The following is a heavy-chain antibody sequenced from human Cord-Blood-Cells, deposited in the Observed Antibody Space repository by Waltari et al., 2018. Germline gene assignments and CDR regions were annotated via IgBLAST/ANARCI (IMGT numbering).Heavy chain of an antibody. CDR1: GFPFSSYA. CDR2: ISGSGGST. D-gene: IGHD1-26*01. V-gene: IGHV3-23*01. CDR3: AKDAQVGATYYFDY. Sequence: EVQLLESGGGLVQPGGSLRLSCAAPGFPFSSYAMSRVRPHPGKGLEWVSAISGSGGSTYYADSVKGRFTISRDNSKNTLYLQMNSLRAEDTAVYYCAKDAQVGATYYFDYWGQGTLVTVSS. J-gene: IGHJ4*02.